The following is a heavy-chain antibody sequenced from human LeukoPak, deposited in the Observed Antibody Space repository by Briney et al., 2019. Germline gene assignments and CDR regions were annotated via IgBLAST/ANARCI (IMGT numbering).Heavy chain of an antibody. CDR3: ARDMRGGSSPDL. D-gene: IGHD2-15*01. V-gene: IGHV4-30-4*01. CDR1: GGSISSGDYY. J-gene: IGHJ2*01. CDR2: IYHSGSA. Sequence: SQTLSLTCTVSGGSISSGDYYWSWIRQPPGKGLEWIGYIYHSGSAYYNPSLRSRVSISVDTSKNQFSLKLSSVTAADTAVYYCARDMRGGSSPDLWGRGTLVTVSS.